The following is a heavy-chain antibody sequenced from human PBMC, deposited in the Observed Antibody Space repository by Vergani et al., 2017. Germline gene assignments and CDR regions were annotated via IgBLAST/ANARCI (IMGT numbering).Heavy chain of an antibody. CDR2: IKSKTDGGTT. V-gene: IGHV3-15*07. CDR3: TTDKPYYDSSGYYLDAFDI. Sequence: EVQLVESGGGLVKPGGSLRLSCAASGFTFSNAWMNWVRPAPGKGLEWVGRIKSKTDGGTTDYAAPVKGRFTISRDDSKNTLYLQMNSLKTEDTAVYYCTTDKPYYDSSGYYLDAFDIWGQGTMVTVSS. D-gene: IGHD3-22*01. CDR1: GFTFSNAW. J-gene: IGHJ3*02.